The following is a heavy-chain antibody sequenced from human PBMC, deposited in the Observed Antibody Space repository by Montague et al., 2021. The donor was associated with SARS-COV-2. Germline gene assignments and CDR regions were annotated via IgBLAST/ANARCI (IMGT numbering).Heavy chain of an antibody. Sequence: SETLSLTCAVSGGSFSRYYWSWIRQPPGKGLEWIGEISHNGNTKYNPSLQSRVSISLDTSRNQFSLKVSSVTAADTAIYYCARLGDGIVPSPILGLEPYYSFYYMDVWGKGTTVTASS. V-gene: IGHV4-34*01. CDR2: ISHNGNT. CDR3: ARLGDGIVPSPILGLEPYYSFYYMDV. D-gene: IGHD2-2*02. CDR1: GGSFSRYY. J-gene: IGHJ6*03.